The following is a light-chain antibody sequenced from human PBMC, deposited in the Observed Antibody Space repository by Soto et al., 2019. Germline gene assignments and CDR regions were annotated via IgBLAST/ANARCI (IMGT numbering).Light chain of an antibody. CDR1: QSVSTN. CDR2: GAS. Sequence: IGLTQSPATLSVSPGERATLSCRASQSVSTNLVWYQQKPGQAPRLLIFGASTRATNIPARFSGNGSGTEFTLTISSLQSEDFAVYYCQQYINWPPLTFGGGTKVDIK. CDR3: QQYINWPPLT. J-gene: IGKJ4*01. V-gene: IGKV3-15*01.